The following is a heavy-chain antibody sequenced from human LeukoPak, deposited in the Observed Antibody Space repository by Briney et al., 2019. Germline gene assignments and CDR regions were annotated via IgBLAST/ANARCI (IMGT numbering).Heavy chain of an antibody. CDR2: LSYTGKT. J-gene: IGHJ4*02. Sequence: SETLSLTCVVSGASVSSSHWNWIRQLPGKGLEWIGCLSYTGKTDYNPSLTSRVTISLDTSKNQVSLKLRSVTAADTAVYYCSQGYFEPFDHWGQGTLVTVSS. CDR1: GASVSSSH. CDR3: SQGYFEPFDH. D-gene: IGHD2/OR15-2a*01. V-gene: IGHV4-59*02.